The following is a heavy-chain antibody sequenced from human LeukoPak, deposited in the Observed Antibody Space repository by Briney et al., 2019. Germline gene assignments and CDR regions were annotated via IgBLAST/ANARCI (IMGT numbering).Heavy chain of an antibody. CDR3: ARDSSLHYGDYDLPDNWFDP. J-gene: IGHJ5*02. CDR2: ISYDGSNK. V-gene: IGHV3-30*04. D-gene: IGHD4-17*01. CDR1: GFTFSSYA. Sequence: PGRSLRLSCAASGFTFSSYAMHWVRQAPGKGLEWVAVISYDGSNKYYADSVKGRFTISRDNSKNTLYLQMNSLRAEDTAVYYCARDSSLHYGDYDLPDNWFDPWGQGTLVTVSS.